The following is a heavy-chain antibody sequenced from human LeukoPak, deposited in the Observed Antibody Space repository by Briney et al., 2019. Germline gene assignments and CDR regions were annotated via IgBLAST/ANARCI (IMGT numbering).Heavy chain of an antibody. CDR1: GGSISSYY. CDR2: IYYSGST. Sequence: PSETLSLTCTVSGGSISSYYWSWIRQPPGKGLEWIGYIYYSGSTNCNSSLKSRVTISVDTSKNQFSLKLTSVTAADTAVYYCARRRGPAAEFDYWGQGTLVTVSS. V-gene: IGHV4-59*01. D-gene: IGHD6-13*01. J-gene: IGHJ4*02. CDR3: ARRRGPAAEFDY.